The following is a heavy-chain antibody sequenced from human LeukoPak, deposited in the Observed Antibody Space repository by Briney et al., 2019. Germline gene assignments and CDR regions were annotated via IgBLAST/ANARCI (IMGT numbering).Heavy chain of an antibody. CDR1: GFTFSSYA. CDR2: ISYDGSNK. D-gene: IGHD5-24*01. CDR3: ARGRWLQARGPSFDY. J-gene: IGHJ4*02. V-gene: IGHV3-30-3*01. Sequence: PGGSLRLSCAASGFTFSSYARHWVRQAPGKGLEWVAVISYDGSNKYYADSVKGRFTISRDNSKNTLYLQMNSLRAEDTAVYYCARGRWLQARGPSFDYWGQGTQVTVSS.